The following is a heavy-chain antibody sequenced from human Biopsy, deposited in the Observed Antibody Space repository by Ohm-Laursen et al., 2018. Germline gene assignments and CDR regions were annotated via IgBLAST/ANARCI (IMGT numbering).Heavy chain of an antibody. CDR3: ATKLTGYFHH. V-gene: IGHV1-69*06. J-gene: IGHJ1*01. D-gene: IGHD3-9*01. CDR2: NIPILGTG. Sequence: ASVKVSCKSPGGTFSNYGVNWVRQAPGHGLEWLGGNIPILGTGNYAQKFQDRVTVAADTSTSTATMELRSLRSDDTAVYYCATKLTGYFHHWGQGTLVIVPS. CDR1: GGTFSNYG.